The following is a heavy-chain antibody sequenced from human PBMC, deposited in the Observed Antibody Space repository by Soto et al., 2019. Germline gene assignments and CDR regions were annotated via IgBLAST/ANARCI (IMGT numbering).Heavy chain of an antibody. J-gene: IGHJ4*02. D-gene: IGHD3-16*01. CDR2: LDQDGSER. CDR1: GFTFSTYW. CDR3: VCGGNFFVY. Sequence: EVQLVESGGGLVQPGGSLRLSCAASGFTFSTYWMDWVRRPPGKGLELVANLDQDGSERNYVDSVRGRFTISRDNAKNSLYLQINSLRAEDTAVYYCVCGGNFFVYWGQGTLVTVSP. V-gene: IGHV3-7*01.